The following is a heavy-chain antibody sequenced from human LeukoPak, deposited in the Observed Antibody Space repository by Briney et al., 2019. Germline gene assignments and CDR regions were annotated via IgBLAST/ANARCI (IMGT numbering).Heavy chain of an antibody. J-gene: IGHJ4*02. CDR3: ARSPHYDFWSGYSPHFDY. CDR2: SYYTGST. CDR1: GGSFSSTTYY. V-gene: IGHV4-39*01. D-gene: IGHD3-3*01. Sequence: SETLSLTCTVSGGSFSSTTYYWGWIRQPRGKGVEWIGSSYYTGSTYYKPSLKSRVTISVDTSKNQFSLKLSSVTAADTAVYYCARSPHYDFWSGYSPHFDYWGQGTLVTVSS.